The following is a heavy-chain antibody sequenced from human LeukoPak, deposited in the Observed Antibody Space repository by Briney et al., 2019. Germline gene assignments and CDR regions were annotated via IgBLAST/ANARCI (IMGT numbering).Heavy chain of an antibody. J-gene: IGHJ3*02. CDR1: GGSFSGYY. Sequence: SETLSLTCAVYGGSFSGYYWSWIRQPPGKGLEWIGEINHSGSTNYNPSLKSRVTISVDTSKNQFSLKLSSMTAADTAVYYCAREGRLWFGGFGAFDIWGQGTMVTVSS. V-gene: IGHV4-34*01. CDR3: AREGRLWFGGFGAFDI. CDR2: INHSGST. D-gene: IGHD3-10*01.